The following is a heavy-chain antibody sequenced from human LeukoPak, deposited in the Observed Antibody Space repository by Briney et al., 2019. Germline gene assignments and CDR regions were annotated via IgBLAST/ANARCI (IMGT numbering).Heavy chain of an antibody. CDR1: GFTFSSYA. V-gene: IGHV3-48*01. J-gene: IGHJ5*02. CDR2: ISSASNTI. Sequence: HPGGSLRLSCAASGFTFSSYAMSWVRQAPGKGLEWVSYISSASNTIYYADSVKGRFTISRDNAKNSLYLQMNSLRAEDTAMYYCARDGWFGDYNWFDPWGQGTLVTVSS. CDR3: ARDGWFGDYNWFDP. D-gene: IGHD3-10*01.